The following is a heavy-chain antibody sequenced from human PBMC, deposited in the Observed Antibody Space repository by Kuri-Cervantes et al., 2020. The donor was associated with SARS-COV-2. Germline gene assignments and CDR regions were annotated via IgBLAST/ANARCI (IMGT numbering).Heavy chain of an antibody. Sequence: GESLKISCAASGFTFSSYWMHWVRQAPGMGLVWVSRINNDGSSTSYADFVKGRATISRDNAKNTAYLQIHSLRADDTAVYYCARHDSLKSWGQGTLVTVSS. CDR3: ARHDSLKS. J-gene: IGHJ5*02. D-gene: IGHD3-3*01. CDR2: INNDGSST. V-gene: IGHV3-74*01. CDR1: GFTFSSYW.